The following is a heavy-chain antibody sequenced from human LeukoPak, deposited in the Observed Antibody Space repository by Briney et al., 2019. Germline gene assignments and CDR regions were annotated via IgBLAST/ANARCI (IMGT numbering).Heavy chain of an antibody. D-gene: IGHD6-13*01. Sequence: SETLSLTCTVSGGSISSSSYNWAWIRQPPGKGLEWIGNIDNIGSTYYNPSLQSRVTISVDKSKEQFSLKLSSVTDADTAMYYCARPTGIAAAWFDPWGQGTLVTVSS. CDR3: ARPTGIAAAWFDP. CDR1: GGSISSSSYN. CDR2: IDNIGST. V-gene: IGHV4-39*01. J-gene: IGHJ5*02.